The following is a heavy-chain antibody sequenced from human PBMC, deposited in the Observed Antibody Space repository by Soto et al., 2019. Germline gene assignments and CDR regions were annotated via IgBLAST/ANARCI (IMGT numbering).Heavy chain of an antibody. CDR1: GGSFSGYC. D-gene: IGHD2-15*01. V-gene: IGHV4-34*01. Sequence: SETLSLTCPVYGGSFSGYCWSWIRPPPVKGLGWIGEINHSGSTNYNPSLKSRVTISVDTSKNQFSLKLSSVTAADTAVYYCARGLRYCSGGSCYYSIYYYYGMDVWGQGTTVTVSS. J-gene: IGHJ6*02. CDR2: INHSGST. CDR3: ARGLRYCSGGSCYYSIYYYYGMDV.